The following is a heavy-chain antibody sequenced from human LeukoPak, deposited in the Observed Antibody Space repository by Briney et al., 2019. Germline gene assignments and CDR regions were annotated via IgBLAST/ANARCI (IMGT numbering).Heavy chain of an antibody. CDR3: AKHLGVLEQWLIHHFDY. Sequence: GGSLRLSCAASGFTFSSYGMHWVRQAPGKGLEWVSAISGSGGSTYYADSVKGRFTISRDNSKNTLYLQMNSLRAEDTAVYYCAKHLGVLEQWLIHHFDYWGQGTLVTVSS. D-gene: IGHD6-19*01. CDR1: GFTFSSYG. V-gene: IGHV3-23*01. J-gene: IGHJ4*02. CDR2: ISGSGGST.